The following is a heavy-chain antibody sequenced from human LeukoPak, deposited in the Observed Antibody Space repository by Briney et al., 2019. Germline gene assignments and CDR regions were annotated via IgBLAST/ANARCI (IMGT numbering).Heavy chain of an antibody. CDR3: ARSPIGSYYYYGMDV. CDR2: IYYSGST. D-gene: IGHD1-26*01. Sequence: RQXXXXXLEXXGYIYYSGSTNYNPSLKSRVTISVDTSKNQFSLKLSSVTAADTAVYYCARSPIGSYYYYGMDVWGQGTTVTVSS. V-gene: IGHV4-59*01. J-gene: IGHJ6*02.